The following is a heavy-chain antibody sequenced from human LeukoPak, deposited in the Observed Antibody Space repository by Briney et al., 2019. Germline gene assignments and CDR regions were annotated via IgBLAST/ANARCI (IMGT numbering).Heavy chain of an antibody. CDR3: ARDSLHNYGGTGYGYYFDY. Sequence: GGSLRLSCAASGFTFNTYEMIWVRKAPGKGLEWISYISSSGSLMYYADSVKGRFTISRDSAKNSLYLQLNSLRADDTAVYYCARDSLHNYGGTGYGYYFDYWGQGTLVTVSS. J-gene: IGHJ4*02. V-gene: IGHV3-48*03. D-gene: IGHD3-9*01. CDR1: GFTFNTYE. CDR2: ISSSGSLM.